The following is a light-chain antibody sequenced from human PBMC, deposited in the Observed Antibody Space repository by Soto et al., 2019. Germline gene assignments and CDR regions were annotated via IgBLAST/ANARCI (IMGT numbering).Light chain of an antibody. CDR1: SSDAGGYKY. J-gene: IGLJ3*02. V-gene: IGLV2-14*01. CDR3: SAYTSSSTWV. CDR2: DVR. Sequence: QSALTQPASVSGSPGQSITIFCNGTSSDAGGYKYVSWYQQQPGKAPKLMIYDVRNRPSGVSDRFSGSKSGNTDSLTISGLQAEDEADYYCSAYTSSSTWVFGGGTKLTVL.